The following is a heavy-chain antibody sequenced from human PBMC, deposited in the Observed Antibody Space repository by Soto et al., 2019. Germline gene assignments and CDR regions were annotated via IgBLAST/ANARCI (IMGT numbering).Heavy chain of an antibody. V-gene: IGHV3-33*06. J-gene: IGHJ4*01. Sequence: SLRLSCAASGFTFSKYGILWGRQAPGKGLEWVTVIWHYGSEKYYADSVKGRFTISRDNPKNTVYLQMNSLRVEDTAVYYCAKEGDKNYCSGGSCSFFDFWGHGALVTVSS. CDR1: GFTFSKYG. D-gene: IGHD2-15*01. CDR3: AKEGDKNYCSGGSCSFFDF. CDR2: IWHYGSEK.